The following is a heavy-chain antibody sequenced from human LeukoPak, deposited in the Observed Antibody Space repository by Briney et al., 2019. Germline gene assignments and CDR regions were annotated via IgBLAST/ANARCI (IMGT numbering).Heavy chain of an antibody. V-gene: IGHV1-2*02. D-gene: IGHD4-17*01. Sequence: ASVRVSCKASGYTFAGYYMHWVRQAPGQGLEWMGWINPNSGGTNYAQKFQGRVTMTRDTSISTAYMELSRLRPDDTAVYYCARNPDYGDYVWPFDYWGQGTLVTVSS. CDR3: ARNPDYGDYVWPFDY. CDR2: INPNSGGT. J-gene: IGHJ4*02. CDR1: GYTFAGYY.